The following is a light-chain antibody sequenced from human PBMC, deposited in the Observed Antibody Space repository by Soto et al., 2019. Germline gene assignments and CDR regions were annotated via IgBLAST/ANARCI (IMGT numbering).Light chain of an antibody. CDR3: QQYGRSIT. Sequence: IVSTQSPCTLSLSPAERAPLSCRASQSVPRSYLAWYQQKPGQAPRLLIYGTSSRATGIPDRFSGSGSGTDFTLTISRLEPEDFAVFYCQQYGRSITFGRGTRLEI. CDR2: GTS. J-gene: IGKJ5*01. CDR1: QSVPRSY. V-gene: IGKV3-20*01.